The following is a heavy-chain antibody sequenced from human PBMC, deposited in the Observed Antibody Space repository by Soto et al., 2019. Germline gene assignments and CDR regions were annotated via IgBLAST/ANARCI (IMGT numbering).Heavy chain of an antibody. D-gene: IGHD3-3*01. V-gene: IGHV3-72*01. CDR2: TRNRANSYTT. CDR1: GFTFSDHY. J-gene: IGHJ4*02. Sequence: EVQLVESGGGFVQPGGSLILSCAVSGFTFSDHYMDWVRQTPGKGLEWVGRTRNRANSYTTEYATSVKGRFTIERDDSKNSLYLQKNSLKIEDTAVYFCARSRYDDPREFDFWGQGTLVTVSS. CDR3: ARSRYDDPREFDF.